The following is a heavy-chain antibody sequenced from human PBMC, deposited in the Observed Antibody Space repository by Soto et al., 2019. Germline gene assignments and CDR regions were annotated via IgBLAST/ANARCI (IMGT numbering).Heavy chain of an antibody. V-gene: IGHV3-33*08. Sequence: QVQLVESGGGVVQPGRSLRLSCAASGFTFSSYGMHWVRQAPGKGLEWVAVIWYDGSNKYYADSVKGRFTISRDNSKNTLYLQMNSLRAEATAVYYCARDLGAATEDWFDPWGQGTLVTVSS. D-gene: IGHD6-13*01. CDR3: ARDLGAATEDWFDP. CDR2: IWYDGSNK. J-gene: IGHJ5*02. CDR1: GFTFSSYG.